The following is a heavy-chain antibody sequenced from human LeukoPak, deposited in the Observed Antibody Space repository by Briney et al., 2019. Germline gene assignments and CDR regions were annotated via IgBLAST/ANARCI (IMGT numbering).Heavy chain of an antibody. Sequence: SETLSLTCTVSGGSISSSSYYWGWIRQPPGKGLEWIGSIYYSGSTYYNPSLKSRVTISVDTSKNQFSLKLSSVTAADTAVYYCARTDVYSGYDFYFDYWGQGTLVTVSS. CDR1: GGSISSSSYY. CDR2: IYYSGST. J-gene: IGHJ4*02. V-gene: IGHV4-39*07. D-gene: IGHD5-12*01. CDR3: ARTDVYSGYDFYFDY.